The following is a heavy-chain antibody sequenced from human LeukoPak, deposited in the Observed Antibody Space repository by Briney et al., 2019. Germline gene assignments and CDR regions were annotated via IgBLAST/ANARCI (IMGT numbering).Heavy chain of an antibody. CDR1: GFNFNSYS. V-gene: IGHV3-21*06. D-gene: IGHD1-26*01. J-gene: IGHJ3*01. Sequence: GGSLRLSCGVSGFNFNSYSMNWVRRAPGKGLEWVASIVGSGSEMFYADSLKGRFTISRDNSKNSLYLQMNNLRVEDTAVYYCAKVQSDIVGAMFFAFDVWGQGTMVSVSS. CDR3: AKVQSDIVGAMFFAFDV. CDR2: IVGSGSEM.